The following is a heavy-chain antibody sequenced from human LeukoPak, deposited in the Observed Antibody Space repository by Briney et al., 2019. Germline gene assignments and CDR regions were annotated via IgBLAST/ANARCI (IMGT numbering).Heavy chain of an antibody. CDR1: GFTFSSYS. CDR3: ARDLLVGATYR. CDR2: ISSSSSYI. V-gene: IGHV3-21*01. Sequence: GGSLRLSCAASGFTFSSYSMNWVRQAPGKGLEWVSSISSSSSYIYYADSVKGRFTISRDNVKNSLYLRMNSLRAEDTAVYYCARDLLVGATYRWGQGTLVTVSS. D-gene: IGHD1-26*01. J-gene: IGHJ4*02.